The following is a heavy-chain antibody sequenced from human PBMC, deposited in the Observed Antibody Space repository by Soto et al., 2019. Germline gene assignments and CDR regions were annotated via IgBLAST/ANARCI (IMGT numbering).Heavy chain of an antibody. V-gene: IGHV1-58*01. CDR2: IVVGSNNT. D-gene: IGHD3-22*01. CDR3: ATGVRKGFFHSCGLTS. J-gene: IGHJ5*02. CDR1: EFTFSSSA. Sequence: GASVKVSCKASEFTFSSSAVQWVRQARGQRLEWIGWIVVGSNNTDYAQKFQERVAITRDLSTTTAYLELNSLRSEDTAVYYCATGVRKGFFHSCGLTSWGQGTLVTVSS.